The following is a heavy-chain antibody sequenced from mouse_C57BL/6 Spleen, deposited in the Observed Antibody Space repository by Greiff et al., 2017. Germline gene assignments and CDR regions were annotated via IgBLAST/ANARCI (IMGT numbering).Heavy chain of an antibody. D-gene: IGHD4-1*01. Sequence: VQLKQSGPGLVKPSQSLSLTCSVTGYSITSGYYWNWIRQFPGNKLEWMGYISYDGSNNYNPSLKNRISITRDTSKNQFFLKLNSVTTEDTATYYCARDGNWDEAYWGQGTLVTVSA. V-gene: IGHV3-6*01. J-gene: IGHJ3*01. CDR1: GYSITSGYY. CDR3: ARDGNWDEAY. CDR2: ISYDGSN.